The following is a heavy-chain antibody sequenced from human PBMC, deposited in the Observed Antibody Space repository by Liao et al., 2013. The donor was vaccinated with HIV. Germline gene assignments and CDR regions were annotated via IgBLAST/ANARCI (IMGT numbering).Heavy chain of an antibody. J-gene: IGHJ4*02. V-gene: IGHV4-30-4*08. D-gene: IGHD2/OR15-2a*01. CDR3: ARVGAPAFTLPFDY. CDR2: IYYSGTT. CDR1: GDSMSSGDYF. Sequence: QVQLQESGPGLVKPSETLSLTCTVSGDSMSSGDYFWSWLRQSPGKGLEWIGYIYYSGTTKYSPSLKSRVSISVDTSKNQFSLKMSSVTAADTAVYYCARVGAPAFTLPFDYWGRGNPSVAVSS.